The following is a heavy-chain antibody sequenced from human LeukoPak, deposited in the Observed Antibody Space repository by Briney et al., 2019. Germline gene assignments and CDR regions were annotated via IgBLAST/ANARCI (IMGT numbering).Heavy chain of an antibody. D-gene: IGHD6-19*01. Sequence: GGSLRLSCAASGCTVSSNYMNWVRQTPGKGLEWVSLIYGGGSTYYADSVKGRFTISRDNSKNTLYLQMNSLRAEDTAVYYCARDLASSSGWEFDYWGQGTLVTVSS. CDR3: ARDLASSSGWEFDY. J-gene: IGHJ4*02. CDR2: IYGGGST. V-gene: IGHV3-53*01. CDR1: GCTVSSNY.